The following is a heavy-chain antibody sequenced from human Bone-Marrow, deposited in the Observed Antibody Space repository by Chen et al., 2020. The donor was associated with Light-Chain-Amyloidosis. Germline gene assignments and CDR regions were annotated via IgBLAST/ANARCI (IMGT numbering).Heavy chain of an antibody. CDR2: IYYSGST. J-gene: IGHJ4*02. D-gene: IGHD6-19*01. Sequence: QLQLQESGPGLVKPSETLSLTCTVSGGSISSSSYYWGWLRQPPGKGLEWIGSIYYSGSTYYNPSLKSRVTISVDTSKNQFSLKLSSVTAADTAVYYCARAGDWQWPADFDYWGQGTLVTVSS. CDR3: ARAGDWQWPADFDY. V-gene: IGHV4-39*07. CDR1: GGSISSSSYY.